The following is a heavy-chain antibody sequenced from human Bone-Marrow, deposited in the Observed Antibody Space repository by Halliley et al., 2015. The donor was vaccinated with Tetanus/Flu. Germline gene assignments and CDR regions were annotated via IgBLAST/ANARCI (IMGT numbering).Heavy chain of an antibody. Sequence: LVKPTQTLTLTCTVSGFSLSTSGVGVSWIRQPPGKALEWLAVIYWNDDKYYNPSLKSRLSITKDTSENQVDLTMTNVDPVDTATYYCTHRRGLTGWIEYCFYYGMDVWGQGTTVTVSS. J-gene: IGHJ6*02. CDR3: THRRGLTGWIEYCFYYGMDV. CDR2: IYWNDDK. CDR1: GFSLSTSGVG. V-gene: IGHV2-5*01. D-gene: IGHD3-9*01.